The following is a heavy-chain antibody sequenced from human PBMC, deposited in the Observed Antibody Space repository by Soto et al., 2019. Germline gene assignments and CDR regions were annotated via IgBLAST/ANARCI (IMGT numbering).Heavy chain of an antibody. V-gene: IGHV4-34*01. CDR3: ARGFYDILTDRYFDY. D-gene: IGHD3-9*01. CDR1: GGSFSGYY. CDR2: INHSGST. Sequence: SETLSLTCAVYGGSFSGYYWSWIRQPPGKGLEWIGEINHSGSTNYNPSLKSRVTISVDTSKNQFSLKLSSVTAADTAVYYCARGFYDILTDRYFDYWGQGTLVTVS. J-gene: IGHJ4*02.